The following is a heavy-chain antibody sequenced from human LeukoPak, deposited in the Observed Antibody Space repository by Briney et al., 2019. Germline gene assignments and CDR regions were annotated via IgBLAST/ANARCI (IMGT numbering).Heavy chain of an antibody. CDR3: ARDHYYYDSGGYVFDY. D-gene: IGHD3-22*01. CDR1: GGSISSYY. Sequence: SETLSLTCTVSGGSISSYYWSWIRQPAGKGLEWIGRIYTSGSTNYNPSLKSRVTMSVDTSKNQFSLRLSSVTAADTSVYYCARDHYYYDSGGYVFDYWGQGTLVTVSS. J-gene: IGHJ4*01. CDR2: IYTSGST. V-gene: IGHV4-4*07.